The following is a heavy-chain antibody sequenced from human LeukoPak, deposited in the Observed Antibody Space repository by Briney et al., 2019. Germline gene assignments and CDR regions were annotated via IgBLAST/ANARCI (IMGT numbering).Heavy chain of an antibody. CDR2: FYTSGST. J-gene: IGHJ4*02. CDR1: GGSISSGSYY. D-gene: IGHD5-24*01. CDR3: ARGRDGYNFLNRGEYYYFDY. Sequence: SQTLSLTCSVSGGSISSGSYYWSWIRQPAGKGLEWIGRFYTSGSTNYNPSLKSRVTISVDTSKNQFSLKLNSVTAADTAVYYCARGRDGYNFLNRGEYYYFDYWGQGTLVTVSS. V-gene: IGHV4-61*02.